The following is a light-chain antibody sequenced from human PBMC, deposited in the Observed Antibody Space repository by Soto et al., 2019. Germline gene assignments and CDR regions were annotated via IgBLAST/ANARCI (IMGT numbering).Light chain of an antibody. V-gene: IGKV1-5*03. J-gene: IGKJ4*01. CDR1: QRISSW. CDR2: KAS. CDR3: QQYNPYPLT. Sequence: DIQMTQSPSTLSASVGDRVTITCRASQRISSWLAWSQQKPGKAPKVLIYKASSLESGVPSRFSGSGSGTDFTLTFSSLQPDDCASYYCQQYNPYPLTFGGGTMVEIK.